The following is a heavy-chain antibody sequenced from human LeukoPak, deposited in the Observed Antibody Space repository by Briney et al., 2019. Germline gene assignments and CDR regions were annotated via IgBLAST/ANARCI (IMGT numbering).Heavy chain of an antibody. CDR1: GGSISSYY. D-gene: IGHD1-26*01. Sequence: SETLSLTCTVSGGSISSYYWSWIRQPPGKGLEWIGYIYYSGSTNYNPSLKSRVTISVDTSKNQFSLKLSSVTAADTAVYYCARDGSYGYGYFDYWGRGTLVTVSS. CDR2: IYYSGST. CDR3: ARDGSYGYGYFDY. J-gene: IGHJ4*02. V-gene: IGHV4-59*01.